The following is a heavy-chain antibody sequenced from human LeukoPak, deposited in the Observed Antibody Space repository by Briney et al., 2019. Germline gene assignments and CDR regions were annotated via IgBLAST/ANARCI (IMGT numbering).Heavy chain of an antibody. CDR1: GFTFSSFA. V-gene: IGHV3-23*01. CDR3: AKAERWLQSDY. Sequence: PGGSLRLSCAASGFTFSSFAMIWVRQAPGKGLEWVSVIGGSGGDIRYADSVKDRFTVSRDNSKNTLYLQMNSLRAEDTAVYYCAKAERWLQSDYWGQGTLVTVSS. D-gene: IGHD5-24*01. J-gene: IGHJ4*02. CDR2: IGGSGGDI.